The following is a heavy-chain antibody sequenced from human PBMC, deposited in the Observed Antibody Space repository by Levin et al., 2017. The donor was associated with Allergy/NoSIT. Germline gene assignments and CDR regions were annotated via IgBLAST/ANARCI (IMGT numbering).Heavy chain of an antibody. CDR3: AKKQGGTSGFSFDV. CDR1: GFTFGDYA. J-gene: IGHJ3*01. D-gene: IGHD6-25*01. CDR2: ITGGGGTT. V-gene: IGHV3-23*02. Sequence: GGSLRLSCAASGFTFGDYAMAWVRQAPGKGLEWVSVITGGGGTTYYGDSVKGRFSVSRDNSKNTVYLQLNSLGAEDTAVYFCAKKQGGTSGFSFDVWGQGTMVTVSS.